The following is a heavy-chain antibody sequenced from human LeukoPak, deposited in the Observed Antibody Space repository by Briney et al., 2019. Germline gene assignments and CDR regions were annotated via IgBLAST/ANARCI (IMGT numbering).Heavy chain of an antibody. V-gene: IGHV3-15*01. Sequence: GTSLRLSCAASGFTFSNYAMHWVRQAPGKGLEWVGRIKSKTEGGTRDYVVPVKGRFTISRDDSKNTLFLQMNSLKTEDTAVYYCTTVGMLWFGEPFDYWGQGTLVTVSS. J-gene: IGHJ4*02. CDR1: GFTFSNYA. CDR3: TTVGMLWFGEPFDY. D-gene: IGHD3-10*01. CDR2: IKSKTEGGTR.